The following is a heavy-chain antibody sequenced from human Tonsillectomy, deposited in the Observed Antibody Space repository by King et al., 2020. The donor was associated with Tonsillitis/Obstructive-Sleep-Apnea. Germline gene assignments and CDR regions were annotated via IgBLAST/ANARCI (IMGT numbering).Heavy chain of an antibody. CDR1: GYSFTSYW. CDR2: IYPGDSDT. Sequence: QLVQSGAEVKKPGESLKISCKGSGYSFTSYWIGWVRQMPGKGLEWMGIIYPGDSDTRYSPSFQGQVTISADKSISTAXLQWSSLKASDTAMYYCARQWHYYDSSXHTGRWFDPWGQXTLVTVSS. CDR3: ARQWHYYDSSXHTGRWFDP. V-gene: IGHV5-51*01. J-gene: IGHJ5*02. D-gene: IGHD3-22*01.